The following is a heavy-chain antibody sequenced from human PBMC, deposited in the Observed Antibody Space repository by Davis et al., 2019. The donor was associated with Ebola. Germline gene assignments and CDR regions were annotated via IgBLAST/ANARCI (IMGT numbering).Heavy chain of an antibody. CDR3: AKRGRRGPGTTDFDS. CDR2: ISGGGTYT. V-gene: IGHV3-23*01. D-gene: IGHD1-7*01. J-gene: IGHJ4*02. CDR1: GFTFAGKD. Sequence: GGPLRPPCAAFGFTFAGKDMSGVRQAPGKGLECVSAISGGGTYTDYAASVRGRCTISRDNSGDTLFLYLNSLRDEDTALYYCAKRGRRGPGTTDFDSWGQGTLVTVSS.